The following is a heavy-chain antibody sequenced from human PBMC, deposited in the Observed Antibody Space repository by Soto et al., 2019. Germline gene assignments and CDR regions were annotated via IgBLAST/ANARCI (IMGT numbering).Heavy chain of an antibody. J-gene: IGHJ6*02. CDR3: LLQPRNYYYYGMDV. Sequence: GGSLRLSCAASGFTFSSYAMSWVRQAPGKGLEWVSAISGSGGSTYYADSVKGRFTISRDNSKNTLYLQMNSLRAEDTAVYYCLLQPRNYYYYGMDVWGQGTTVTVSS. V-gene: IGHV3-23*01. CDR1: GFTFSSYA. D-gene: IGHD1-1*01. CDR2: ISGSGGST.